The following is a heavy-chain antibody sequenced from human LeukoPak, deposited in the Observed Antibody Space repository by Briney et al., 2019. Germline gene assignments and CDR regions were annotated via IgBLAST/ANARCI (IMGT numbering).Heavy chain of an antibody. V-gene: IGHV3-7*01. CDR1: GFTFSTYR. Sequence: GGSLRLSCAASGFTFSTYRMSWVRQAPGKGLEWVANIKQDGSEKHYVDSVKGRFTISRDNAKNSLYLQMNSLRAEDTAVYYCARGVRRRPDAFDIWGQGTMVTVSS. CDR3: ARGVRRRPDAFDI. CDR2: IKQDGSEK. D-gene: IGHD6-25*01. J-gene: IGHJ3*02.